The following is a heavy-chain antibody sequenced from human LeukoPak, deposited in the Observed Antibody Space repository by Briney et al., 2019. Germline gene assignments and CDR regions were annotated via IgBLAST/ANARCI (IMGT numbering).Heavy chain of an antibody. CDR3: ARRDNSVPDY. D-gene: IGHD5/OR15-5a*01. J-gene: IGHJ4*02. V-gene: IGHV5-51*01. CDR2: IYPADSDT. CDR1: GYNFPNYW. Sequence: GESLKISCKVSGYNFPNYWIGWVRQMPGKGLEWMGIIYPADSDTKYSPSFQGQVTISADKSSSTAYLQWSSLKASDTAIYYCARRDNSVPDYWGQGTLVTVSS.